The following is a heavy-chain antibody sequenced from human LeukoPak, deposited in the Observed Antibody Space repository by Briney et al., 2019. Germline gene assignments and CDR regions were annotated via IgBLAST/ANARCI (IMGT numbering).Heavy chain of an antibody. CDR1: GYTFTSYY. Sequence: GASVKVSCKASGYTFTSYYMHWVRQAPGQGLEWMGWINPNSGGTNYAQKFQGRVTMTRDTSISTAYMELSRLTSDDTAVFYCAREIGSGWTVGGYWGQGTLVTVSS. CDR3: AREIGSGWTVGGY. D-gene: IGHD3-10*01. J-gene: IGHJ4*02. V-gene: IGHV1-2*02. CDR2: INPNSGGT.